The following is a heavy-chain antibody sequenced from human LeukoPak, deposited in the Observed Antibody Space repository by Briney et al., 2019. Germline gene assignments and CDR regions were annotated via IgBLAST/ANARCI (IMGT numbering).Heavy chain of an antibody. J-gene: IGHJ4*02. D-gene: IGHD2-2*01. V-gene: IGHV3-73*01. CDR2: IRSKANSYAT. Sequence: GGSLRLSCAASGFTFSGSAMHWVRQASGKGLEWVGRIRSKANSYATAYAASVKGRFTISRDDSKNTAYLQMNSLKTEDTAVYYCTRVVPATVGSFDYWGQGTLITVSS. CDR1: GFTFSGSA. CDR3: TRVVPATVGSFDY.